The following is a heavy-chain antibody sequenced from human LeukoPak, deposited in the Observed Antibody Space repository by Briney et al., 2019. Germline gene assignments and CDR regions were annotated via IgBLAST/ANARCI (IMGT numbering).Heavy chain of an antibody. CDR3: AKPLEDIVLMVYASDY. CDR2: IYSDNT. J-gene: IGHJ4*02. D-gene: IGHD2-8*01. CDR1: GFTVSSNS. V-gene: IGHV3-53*01. Sequence: GGSLRLSCTVSGFTVSSNSMSWVRQAPGKGLEWVSFIYSDNTHYSDSVKGRFTISRDNSKNTLYLQMNSLRAEDTAVYYCAKPLEDIVLMVYASDYWGQGTLVTVSS.